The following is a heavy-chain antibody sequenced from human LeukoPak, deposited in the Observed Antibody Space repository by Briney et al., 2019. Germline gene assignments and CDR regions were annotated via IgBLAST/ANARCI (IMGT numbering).Heavy chain of an antibody. CDR3: ARVRCKEIVVITLYYYYYMDV. CDR2: FSSSGTTI. Sequence: GVPLTLSCAASGFTFSDYYMSWIRQAPGKGLEGVSYFSSSGTTIYYVDSVKGRFTISRDNAKSSLYLQMNSLRVEDKAVYYCARVRCKEIVVITLYYYYYMDVWGKGTTVTVSS. D-gene: IGHD3-22*01. CDR1: GFTFSDYY. J-gene: IGHJ6*03. V-gene: IGHV3-11*04.